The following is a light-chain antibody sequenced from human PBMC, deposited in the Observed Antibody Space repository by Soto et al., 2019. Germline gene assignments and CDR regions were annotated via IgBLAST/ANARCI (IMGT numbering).Light chain of an antibody. CDR2: GAS. J-gene: IGKJ1*01. V-gene: IGKV1-39*01. CDR1: QSIANY. Sequence: DIRMTQSPSSLSASVGDRVTITCRASQSIANYLNWYQQRPGKAPKLLIYGASTLHSGVPSNFSGSGSGTDFTLTISGLQLEDFATYYCQQSFTTPRTFGQGTKVDIK. CDR3: QQSFTTPRT.